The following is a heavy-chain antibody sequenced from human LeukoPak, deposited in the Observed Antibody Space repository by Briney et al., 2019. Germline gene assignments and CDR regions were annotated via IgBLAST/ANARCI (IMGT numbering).Heavy chain of an antibody. CDR2: INHSGST. V-gene: IGHV4-34*01. Sequence: SETLSLTCAVYGGSFSGYYWSWIRQPPGKGLEWIGEINHSGSTNYNPSLKSRVTISVDTSKNQFSLKLSSVTAADTAVYYCARAQGRGWLQLAAYFDYWGQGTLVTVSS. CDR1: GGSFSGYY. J-gene: IGHJ4*02. D-gene: IGHD5-24*01. CDR3: ARAQGRGWLQLAAYFDY.